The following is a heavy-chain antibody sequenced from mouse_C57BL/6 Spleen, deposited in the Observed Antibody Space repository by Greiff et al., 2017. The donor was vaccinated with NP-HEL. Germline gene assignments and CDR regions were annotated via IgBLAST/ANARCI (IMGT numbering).Heavy chain of an antibody. Sequence: QVQLQQSGAELVKPGASVKLSCKASGYTFTSYWMHWVKQRPGQGLEWIGMIHPNSGSTNYNEKFKSKATLTVDKSSSTAYMQLSSLTSEDSAVYYCARKEARITVVATRGYYFDYWGQGTTLTVSS. CDR2: IHPNSGST. CDR1: GYTFTSYW. V-gene: IGHV1-64*01. CDR3: ARKEARITVVATRGYYFDY. J-gene: IGHJ2*01. D-gene: IGHD1-1*01.